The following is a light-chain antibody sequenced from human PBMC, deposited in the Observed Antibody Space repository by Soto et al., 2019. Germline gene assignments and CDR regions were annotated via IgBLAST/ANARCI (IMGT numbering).Light chain of an antibody. J-gene: IGLJ1*01. V-gene: IGLV1-40*01. CDR3: QSYDSSLSGYV. Sequence: QPVLTQPPSVSEAPGQRVTISCTGSSSNIGAGYEAHWYQQVPGTAPKLLIYENNNRPSGVPDRFSGSKSGPSASLAITGLQAEDEAEYYCQSYDSSLSGYVFGTGTKLTVL. CDR1: SSNIGAGYE. CDR2: ENN.